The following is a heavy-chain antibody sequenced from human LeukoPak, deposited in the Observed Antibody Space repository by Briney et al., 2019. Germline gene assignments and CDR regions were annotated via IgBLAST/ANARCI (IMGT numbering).Heavy chain of an antibody. CDR1: GYTFTSYG. J-gene: IGHJ4*02. CDR3: ARGLLWFGEF. Sequence: ASVKVSCKASGYTFTSYGISWVRQAPGQGLEWMGWISAYNGNTNYAQKFQGRVTMTRDTSISTAYMELSRLRSDDTAVYYCARGLLWFGEFWGQGTLVTVSS. CDR2: ISAYNGNT. V-gene: IGHV1-18*01. D-gene: IGHD3-10*01.